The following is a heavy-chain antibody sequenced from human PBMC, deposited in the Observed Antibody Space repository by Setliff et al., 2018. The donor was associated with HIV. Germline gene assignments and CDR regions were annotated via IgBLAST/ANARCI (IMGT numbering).Heavy chain of an antibody. Sequence: ASVKVSCKTSGYTFTNYGISWVRQAPGQGLEWTGWIRTYNGNTNYAQRLQGRVTMTTDTSTSTAYMELRGLRSDDTAVYYCARGYDGSGFYYVYWGQGTLVTVSS. CDR3: ARGYDGSGFYYVY. CDR1: GYTFTNYG. J-gene: IGHJ4*02. D-gene: IGHD3-22*01. V-gene: IGHV1-18*01. CDR2: IRTYNGNT.